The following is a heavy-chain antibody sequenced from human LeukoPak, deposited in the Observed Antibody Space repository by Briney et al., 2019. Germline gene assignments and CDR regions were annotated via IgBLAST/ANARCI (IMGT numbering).Heavy chain of an antibody. CDR1: GGSISSYY. Sequence: SETLSLTCTVSGGSISSYYWSWIRQPPGKGLEWIGYIYYSGSTNYNPSLKSRVTISVDTSKNEFSLKLSSVTAADTAVYYCARYREQLVSFDYWGQGTLVTVSS. CDR3: ARYREQLVSFDY. D-gene: IGHD6-6*01. V-gene: IGHV4-59*01. CDR2: IYYSGST. J-gene: IGHJ4*02.